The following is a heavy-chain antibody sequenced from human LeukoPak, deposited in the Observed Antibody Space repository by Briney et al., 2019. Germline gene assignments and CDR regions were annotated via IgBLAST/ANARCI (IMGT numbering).Heavy chain of an antibody. D-gene: IGHD5-12*01. CDR3: VKVTGSRVATITAFDY. J-gene: IGHJ4*02. Sequence: GGSLRLSCAASGFTFSSYAMSWVRQAPGKGLEWVSAISGSGGSTYYADSVKGRFTISRDNSKNTLYLQMNSLRAEDTAVYYCVKVTGSRVATITAFDYWGQGTLVTVSS. CDR1: GFTFSSYA. CDR2: ISGSGGST. V-gene: IGHV3-23*01.